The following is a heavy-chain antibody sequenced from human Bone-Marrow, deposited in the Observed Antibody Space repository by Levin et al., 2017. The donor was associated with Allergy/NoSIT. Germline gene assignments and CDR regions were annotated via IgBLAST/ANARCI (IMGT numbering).Heavy chain of an antibody. D-gene: IGHD1-26*01. Sequence: LSLTCAASGFTFSSYSMNWVRQAPGKGLEWVSSISSSSSYIYYADSVKGRFTISRDNAKNSLYLQMNSLRAEDTAVYYCARENTIDDAFDIWGQGTMVTVSS. V-gene: IGHV3-21*01. J-gene: IGHJ3*02. CDR2: ISSSSSYI. CDR3: ARENTIDDAFDI. CDR1: GFTFSSYS.